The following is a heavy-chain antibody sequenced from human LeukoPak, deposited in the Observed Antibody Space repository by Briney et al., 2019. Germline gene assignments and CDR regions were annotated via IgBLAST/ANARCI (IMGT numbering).Heavy chain of an antibody. D-gene: IGHD2-15*01. CDR3: ARRGCNGGSCYGY. CDR1: GYSFSNDW. Sequence: GESLKISCKGSGYSFSNDWIGWVRQMPGKGLEWMGIIYPGDSDTRYSPSFQGQVTISADTSISTAYLQWSSLEASDTAMYYCARRGCNGGSCYGYWGQGTLVTVSS. V-gene: IGHV5-51*01. CDR2: IYPGDSDT. J-gene: IGHJ4*02.